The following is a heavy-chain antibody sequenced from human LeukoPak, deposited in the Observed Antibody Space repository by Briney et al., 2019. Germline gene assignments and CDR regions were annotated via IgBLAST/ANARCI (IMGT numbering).Heavy chain of an antibody. Sequence: SETLSLTCTVSGGSMSSYYMSWIRQPAGKGLEWIGRVHISEPTNYNPSLKSRVTMSLDMSKNQFSLDLNSVTAADTAVYYCARRIGVAGHWYFDLWGRGALVTVSS. J-gene: IGHJ2*01. D-gene: IGHD6-19*01. CDR2: VHISEPT. V-gene: IGHV4-4*07. CDR3: ARRIGVAGHWYFDL. CDR1: GGSMSSYY.